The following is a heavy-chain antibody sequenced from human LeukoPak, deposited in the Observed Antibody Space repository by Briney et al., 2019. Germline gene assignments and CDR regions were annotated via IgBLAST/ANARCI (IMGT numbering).Heavy chain of an antibody. D-gene: IGHD3-3*01. CDR3: ARAGDFSFKD. J-gene: IGHJ4*02. V-gene: IGHV3-48*01. CDR2: ISSSSTTI. CDR1: EFTFDNYA. Sequence: PGGSLRLSCAASEFTFDNYAMSWVRQAPGKGLEWVSYISSSSTTISYADSVKGRFTISRDNAENSLYLQMNSLRAEDTAVYYCARAGDFSFKDWGQGTLVTVSS.